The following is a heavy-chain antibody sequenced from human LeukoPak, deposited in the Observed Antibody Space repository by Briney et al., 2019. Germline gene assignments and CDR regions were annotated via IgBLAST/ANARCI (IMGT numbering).Heavy chain of an antibody. CDR1: GYTFTDYY. V-gene: IGHV1-69-2*01. D-gene: IGHD3/OR15-3a*01. CDR2: VDPEDGET. CDR3: ATARPGFGPFDY. Sequence: ASVKVSCKVSGYTFTDYYMHWVQQARGKGLEWMGLVDPEDGETIYAEKFQGRVTITADTSTDTAYMELSSLRSEDTALYYCATARPGFGPFDYWGQGTLVTVSS. J-gene: IGHJ4*02.